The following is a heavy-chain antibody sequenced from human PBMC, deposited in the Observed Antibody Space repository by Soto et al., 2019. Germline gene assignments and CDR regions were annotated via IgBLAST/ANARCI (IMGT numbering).Heavy chain of an antibody. Sequence: GGSLRLSCAASGFTFSSYGMHWVRQAPGKGLEWVAVISYDGSNKYYADSVKGRFTISRDNSKNTLYLQMNSLRAEDTAVYYCAKVPVEYSGYDEEGSYFDYWGQGTLVTVSS. CDR1: GFTFSSYG. CDR2: ISYDGSNK. CDR3: AKVPVEYSGYDEEGSYFDY. D-gene: IGHD5-12*01. J-gene: IGHJ4*02. V-gene: IGHV3-30*18.